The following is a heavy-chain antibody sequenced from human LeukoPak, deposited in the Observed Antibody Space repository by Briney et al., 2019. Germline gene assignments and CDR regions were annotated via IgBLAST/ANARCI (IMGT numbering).Heavy chain of an antibody. D-gene: IGHD6-19*01. CDR2: INHSGST. V-gene: IGHV4-34*01. Sequence: SETLSLTCAVYGGSFSGYYWSWIRQPPGKGLEWIGEINHSGSTNYNPSLKSRVTISVDTSKNQFSLKLSSVTAADTAVYYCARGGIAVAGTSFDYWGQGNPGHRLL. CDR3: ARGGIAVAGTSFDY. J-gene: IGHJ4*01. CDR1: GGSFSGYY.